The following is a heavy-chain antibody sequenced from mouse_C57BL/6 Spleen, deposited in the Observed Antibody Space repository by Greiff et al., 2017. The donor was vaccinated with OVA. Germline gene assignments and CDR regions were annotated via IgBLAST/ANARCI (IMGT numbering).Heavy chain of an antibody. D-gene: IGHD2-5*01. V-gene: IGHV3-6*01. CDR1: GYSITSGYY. CDR3: ARGVYSNLDY. J-gene: IGHJ2*01. CDR2: ISYDGSN. Sequence: EVKLQESGPGLVKPSQSLSLTCSVTGYSITSGYYWNWIRQFPGNKLEWMGYISYDGSNNYNPSLKNRISITRDTSKNQFFLKLNSVTTEDTATYYCARGVYSNLDYWGQGTTLTVSS.